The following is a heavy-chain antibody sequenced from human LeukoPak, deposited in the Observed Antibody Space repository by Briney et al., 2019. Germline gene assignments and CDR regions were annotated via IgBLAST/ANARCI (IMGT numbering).Heavy chain of an antibody. CDR2: VSYSGNT. CDR1: GGSISSYY. Sequence: SETLSLTCTVSGGSISSYYWTWIRQPPGKGLEWIGYVSYSGNTNYNPSLKSRVTISLDTSKSQFSLKLSSVTAADAAVYYCARRPKMSGSDGDTWLDPWGQGKLVTVSS. CDR3: ARRPKMSGSDGDTWLDP. V-gene: IGHV4-59*08. D-gene: IGHD3-3*01. J-gene: IGHJ5*02.